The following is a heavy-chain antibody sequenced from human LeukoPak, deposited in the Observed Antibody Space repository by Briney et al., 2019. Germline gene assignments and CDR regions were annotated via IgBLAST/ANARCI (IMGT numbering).Heavy chain of an antibody. CDR1: GGSISSYY. V-gene: IGHV4-4*07. CDR2: IYTSGST. Sequence: PSETLSLTCTVSGGSISSYYWSWIRQPAGKGLEWIGRIYTSGSTNYNPSLKSRVTMSVGTSKNQFSLKLSSVTAADTAVYYCARTTVTTDYYYYMDVWGKGTTVTVSS. CDR3: ARTTVTTDYYYYMDV. J-gene: IGHJ6*03. D-gene: IGHD4-11*01.